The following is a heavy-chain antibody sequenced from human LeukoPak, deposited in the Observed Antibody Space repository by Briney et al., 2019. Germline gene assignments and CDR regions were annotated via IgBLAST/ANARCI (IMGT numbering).Heavy chain of an antibody. V-gene: IGHV4-39*01. CDR2: IYYIGST. Sequence: PSETLSLTCTVSGGSISSSTYYWGWVRQPPGKGLEWIGNIYYIGSTYYNPSLKSRVTVSVDTSKNQFSLKLTSVTAADTAMYFCARLGGYNWNPRHYYFYYMDVWGKGTTVTASS. CDR3: ARLGGYNWNPRHYYFYYMDV. CDR1: GGSISSSTYY. D-gene: IGHD1-20*01. J-gene: IGHJ6*03.